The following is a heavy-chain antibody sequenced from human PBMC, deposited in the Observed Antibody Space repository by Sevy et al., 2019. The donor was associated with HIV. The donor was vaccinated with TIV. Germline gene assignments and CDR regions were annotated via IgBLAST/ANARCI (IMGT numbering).Heavy chain of an antibody. Sequence: GGSLRLSCAASEFTFSDYYMSWIRQAPGKGLEWVSYISSSGSTIYYADSVKGRFTISRDNAKNSLYLQMNSLRAEDTAVYYCARAYSSSSDWFDPWGQGTLVTVSS. CDR1: EFTFSDYY. D-gene: IGHD6-6*01. J-gene: IGHJ5*02. CDR2: ISSSGSTI. V-gene: IGHV3-11*01. CDR3: ARAYSSSSDWFDP.